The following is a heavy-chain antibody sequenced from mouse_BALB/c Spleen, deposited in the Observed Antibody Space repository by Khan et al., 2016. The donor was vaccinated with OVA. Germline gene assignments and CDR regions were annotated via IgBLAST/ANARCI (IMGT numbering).Heavy chain of an antibody. Sequence: QVQLKQSGPGLVAPSQILSITCTVSGFSLTSHVVHWVRQPPGKGLEWLGVIWAGGSTNYNPALMSRLSISKDNSKSQVFLKMNSLQADDTAMYYCARLEDIWGQGTTLTVSS. CDR1: GFSLTSHV. CDR2: IWAGGST. CDR3: ARLEDI. D-gene: IGHD1-3*01. V-gene: IGHV2-9*02. J-gene: IGHJ2*01.